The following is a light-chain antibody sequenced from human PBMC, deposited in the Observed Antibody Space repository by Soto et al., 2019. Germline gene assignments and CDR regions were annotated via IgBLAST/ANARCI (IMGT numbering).Light chain of an antibody. Sequence: DIQLTQSPSFLSASVGDRVTITCRASQGISSYLVWYQQKPGKAPKLLIYAASALHSGVPSRFSGSGSGTEFTLTISSLQPEDFATYHCQQLNTYPITFGQGTRLEIK. CDR3: QQLNTYPIT. CDR1: QGISSY. CDR2: AAS. V-gene: IGKV1-9*01. J-gene: IGKJ5*01.